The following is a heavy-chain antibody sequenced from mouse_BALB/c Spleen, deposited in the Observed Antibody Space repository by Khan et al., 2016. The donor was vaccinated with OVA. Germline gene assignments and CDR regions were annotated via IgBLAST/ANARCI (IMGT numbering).Heavy chain of an antibody. CDR2: INPSNGYT. CDR1: GYTFTSYT. Sequence: QVQLQQSGAELARPGASVKMSCKASGYTFTSYTMHWVNQRPGQGLEWIGYINPSNGYTNYNQKFKDKATLTADKSSSTAYMQLSSLTSEDSAVYYCVRSRAYYRDGGYFEVWGTGTTVTVSS. J-gene: IGHJ1*03. V-gene: IGHV1-4*01. D-gene: IGHD2-14*01. CDR3: VRSRAYYRDGGYFEV.